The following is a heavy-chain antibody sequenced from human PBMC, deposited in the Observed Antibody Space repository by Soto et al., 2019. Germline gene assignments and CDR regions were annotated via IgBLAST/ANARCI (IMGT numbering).Heavy chain of an antibody. Sequence: EVQLVESGGGLVKPGGSLRLSCAASGFTFSNACMNWVRQAPGKGLEWVARIKSKTDGGKTDYAAPVKGRFTISRDDSKNTLYLQMNSLKTEDTAVYYCTTDPPTLGLLRFEGYYYYGMDVWGQGTTVTVSS. V-gene: IGHV3-15*07. CDR2: IKSKTDGGKT. CDR1: GFTFSNAC. J-gene: IGHJ6*02. CDR3: TTDPPTLGLLRFEGYYYYGMDV. D-gene: IGHD5-12*01.